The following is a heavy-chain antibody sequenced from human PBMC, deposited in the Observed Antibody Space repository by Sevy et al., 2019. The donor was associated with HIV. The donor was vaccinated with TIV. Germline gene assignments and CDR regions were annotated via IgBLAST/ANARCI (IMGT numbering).Heavy chain of an antibody. CDR1: GGTFSSYA. D-gene: IGHD3-22*01. V-gene: IGHV1-69*04. CDR3: PRSGGYYDSSGYYPPPYGMDV. Sequence: AAVKVSCKASGGTFSSYAISWVRQAPGQGLEWMGRIIPILRIANYSQKFQGRVTITADKSTSTAYMELSSLRSEDTAVYYCPRSGGYYDSSGYYPPPYGMDVWGQGTVVTVSS. CDR2: IIPILRIA. J-gene: IGHJ6*02.